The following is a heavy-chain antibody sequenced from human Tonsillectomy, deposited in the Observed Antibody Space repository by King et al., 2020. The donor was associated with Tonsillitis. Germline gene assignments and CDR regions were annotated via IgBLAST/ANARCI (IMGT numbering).Heavy chain of an antibody. D-gene: IGHD3-16*01. CDR2: IFYSGGT. Sequence: QLQESGPGLVKPSETLSLTCAVSGGSISSNSYYLAWVRQPPWKWLEWIGSIFYSGGTYHNPSLKSRVTISADTSKNQFSLTLNSVTAADTAVYYCNLGDDAFDIWGQGTMVTDSS. CDR3: NLGDDAFDI. CDR1: GGSISSNSYY. V-gene: IGHV4-39*01. J-gene: IGHJ3*02.